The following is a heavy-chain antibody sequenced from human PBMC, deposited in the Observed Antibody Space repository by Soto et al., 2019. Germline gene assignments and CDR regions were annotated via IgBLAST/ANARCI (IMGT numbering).Heavy chain of an antibody. CDR2: IYYTGTV. CDR1: GYSIGTYNW. Sequence: QLHLQESGPGLVKPSDTLSLTCAVPGYSIGTYNWWAWIRQPPGKGLEWIGYIYYTGTVYYNLSLENRVSMSVDTARDQFSLRLSSVTAADTAVYYCARTSRLKTGQLDYWGPGALVTVSS. CDR3: ARTSRLKTGQLDY. J-gene: IGHJ4*02. D-gene: IGHD3-9*01. V-gene: IGHV4-28*05.